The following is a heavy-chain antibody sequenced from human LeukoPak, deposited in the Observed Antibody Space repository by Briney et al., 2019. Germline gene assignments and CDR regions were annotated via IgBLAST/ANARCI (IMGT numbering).Heavy chain of an antibody. D-gene: IGHD5-24*01. J-gene: IGHJ4*02. CDR2: IDPNSGGT. V-gene: IGHV1-2*02. CDR3: ARTINRDGYNALNY. Sequence: ASVKVSCKASGYAFTGYYMNWVRQAPGQGLEWMGWIDPNSGGTYYAQKFQGGVTMTRDTSISTAYMELSRVTSDDTAVYYCARTINRDGYNALNYWGQGTLVTVSS. CDR1: GYAFTGYY.